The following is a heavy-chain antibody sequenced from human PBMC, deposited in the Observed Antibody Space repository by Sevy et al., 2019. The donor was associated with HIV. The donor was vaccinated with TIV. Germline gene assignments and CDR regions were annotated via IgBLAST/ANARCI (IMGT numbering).Heavy chain of an antibody. J-gene: IGHJ6*02. D-gene: IGHD3-3*01. CDR1: GFSFSSYA. V-gene: IGHV3-23*01. Sequence: GGYLRLYCAASGFSFSSYAMSWVRQTPGKGLQCVSVISGSGGSTYYADSVKGRFTIFRDNSRNTVYLQMNSLRAEDTAVYYCARRPDLGVVILTGVLDVWGQGTTVTVSS. CDR3: ARRPDLGVVILTGVLDV. CDR2: ISGSGGST.